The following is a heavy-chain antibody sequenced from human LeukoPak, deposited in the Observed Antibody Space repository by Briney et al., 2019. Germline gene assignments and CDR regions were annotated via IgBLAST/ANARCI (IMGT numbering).Heavy chain of an antibody. CDR1: GFTFSRYC. Sequence: PGGSLRLSCAASGFTFSRYCMHWVRQAPGKGLVWVSRIKSDGSTNYADSVKGRFTISRDNAKNTVSLQMNSLGAEDTGVYYCARAPAEIGGYYPEYFRHWGEGTLVTVSS. D-gene: IGHD3-22*01. V-gene: IGHV3-74*01. CDR3: ARAPAEIGGYYPEYFRH. CDR2: IKSDGST. J-gene: IGHJ1*01.